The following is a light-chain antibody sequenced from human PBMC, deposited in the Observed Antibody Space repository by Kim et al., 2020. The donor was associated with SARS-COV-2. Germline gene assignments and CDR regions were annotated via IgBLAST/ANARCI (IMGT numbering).Light chain of an antibody. CDR1: ESVSRND. CDR2: GAS. J-gene: IGKJ4*01. Sequence: SPGGRAPLSCRASESVSRNDWAGYQRKPGQAPRGLIYGASSRATGIPDRCSGSGCGTDFTLSINRLETEDFAVYDCQKYGTSPETVGGGTKVDIK. CDR3: QKYGTSPET. V-gene: IGKV3-20*01.